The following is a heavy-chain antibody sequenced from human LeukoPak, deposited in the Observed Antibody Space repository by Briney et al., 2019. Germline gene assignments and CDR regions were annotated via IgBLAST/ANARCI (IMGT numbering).Heavy chain of an antibody. CDR1: GYTFTNYY. V-gene: IGHV1-2*06. D-gene: IGHD3-10*01. CDR3: ARGKNGGGSYRPNNYRDV. CDR2: INPNSGDT. Sequence: ASVKVSCKASGYTFTNYYIHWVRQAPGQGLEWMGRINPNSGDTNYAQKFQGRVTMTRDTSISTAYMELSRLRSDDTAVYYCARGKNGGGSYRPNNYRDVGGKGTTVPVSS. J-gene: IGHJ6*03.